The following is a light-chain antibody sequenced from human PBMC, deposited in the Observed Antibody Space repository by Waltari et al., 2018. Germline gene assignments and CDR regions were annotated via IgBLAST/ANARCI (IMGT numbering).Light chain of an antibody. CDR3: QQGYSVPYT. Sequence: VGDRGIITCRASQTSSNYLNWYQQKPGKAPKVLISAASTLQSGVPSRFSGSRSGTDFTLIITSLQPEDFATYYCQQGYSVPYTFGQGTKLEIK. J-gene: IGKJ2*01. CDR2: AAS. CDR1: QTSSNY. V-gene: IGKV1-39*01.